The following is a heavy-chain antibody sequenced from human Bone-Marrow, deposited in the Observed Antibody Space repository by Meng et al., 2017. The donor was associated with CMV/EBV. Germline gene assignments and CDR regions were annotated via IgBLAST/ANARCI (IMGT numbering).Heavy chain of an antibody. V-gene: IGHV4-34*01. Sequence: SETLSLTCAVYGGSFSGYYWSWIRQPPGKGLEWIGEINHSGSTNYNPSLKSRVTISVDTSKNQFSLKLSSVTAADTAVYYCARTSSWYASDFWGQGALVTVSS. CDR2: INHSGST. D-gene: IGHD6-13*01. J-gene: IGHJ4*02. CDR3: ARTSSWYASDF. CDR1: GGSFSGYY.